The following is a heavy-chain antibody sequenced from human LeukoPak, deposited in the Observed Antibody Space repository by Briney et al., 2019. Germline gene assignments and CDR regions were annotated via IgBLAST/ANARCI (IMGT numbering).Heavy chain of an antibody. CDR3: ARAGGSYYSWFDP. D-gene: IGHD1-26*01. Sequence: ASVKVSCKASGGTFSSYAISWVRQAPGQGLEWMGWINPNSGGTNYAQKFQGWVTMTRDTSISTAYMELSRLRSDDTAVYYCARAGGSYYSWFDPWGQGTLVTVSS. CDR2: INPNSGGT. V-gene: IGHV1-2*04. J-gene: IGHJ5*02. CDR1: GGTFSSYA.